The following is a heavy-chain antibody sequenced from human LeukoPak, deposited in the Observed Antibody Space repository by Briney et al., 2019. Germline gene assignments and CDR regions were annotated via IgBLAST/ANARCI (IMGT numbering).Heavy chain of an antibody. CDR2: IAYDGSNK. V-gene: IGHV3-30*18. CDR1: GFIFSNYG. Sequence: GGSLRLSCAASGFIFSNYGMHWVRQAPGKGLEWVAVIAYDGSNKYYADSVKGRFTISRDNSKNTLYLQMNSLRAEDTAVYYCAKIRGVVIPDAFDIWGQGTMVTVSS. CDR3: AKIRGVVIPDAFDI. D-gene: IGHD3-3*01. J-gene: IGHJ3*02.